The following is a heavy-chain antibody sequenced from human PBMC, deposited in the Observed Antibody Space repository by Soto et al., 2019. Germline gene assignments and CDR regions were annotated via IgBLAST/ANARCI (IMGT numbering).Heavy chain of an antibody. D-gene: IGHD1-1*01. CDR2: IYYSGST. CDR1: GGSISSGGYY. Sequence: QVQLQESGPGLVKPSQTLSLTCTVSGGSISSGGYYWSWIRQHPGKGLEWIGYIYYSGSTYYNPSLKSRXNIXVXTSKNQFSLKLSSVTAADTAVYYCARAGTLVFGIHYWGQGTLVTVSS. CDR3: ARAGTLVFGIHY. J-gene: IGHJ4*02. V-gene: IGHV4-31*03.